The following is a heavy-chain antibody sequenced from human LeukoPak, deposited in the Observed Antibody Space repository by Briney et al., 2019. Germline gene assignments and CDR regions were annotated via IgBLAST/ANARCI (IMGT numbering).Heavy chain of an antibody. V-gene: IGHV4-34*01. CDR1: GGSFSGYY. Sequence: SDTLSLTCAVYGGSFSGYYWSWIRQPPGKGLEWIGEINRSGSTNYNPSLKSRVTISVDTSKNQFSLKLSSVTAADTAVYYCARGLGGGWYGSRYFQHWGQGTLVTVSS. J-gene: IGHJ1*01. CDR3: ARGLGGGWYGSRYFQH. CDR2: INRSGST. D-gene: IGHD6-19*01.